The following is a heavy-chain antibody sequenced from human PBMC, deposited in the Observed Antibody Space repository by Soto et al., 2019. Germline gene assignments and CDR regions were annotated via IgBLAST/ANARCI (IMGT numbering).Heavy chain of an antibody. Sequence: QVRLQQWGAGLLKPSETLSLTCAVYGGSFSGYYWSWIRQPPGKGLERIGEINHSGSTNYNPSLKSRVTISVDTSKNQFSLKLSSVTAADTAVYYCARQLRRYYFDYWGQGTLVTVSS. J-gene: IGHJ4*02. CDR1: GGSFSGYY. CDR3: ARQLRRYYFDY. D-gene: IGHD4-17*01. V-gene: IGHV4-34*01. CDR2: INHSGST.